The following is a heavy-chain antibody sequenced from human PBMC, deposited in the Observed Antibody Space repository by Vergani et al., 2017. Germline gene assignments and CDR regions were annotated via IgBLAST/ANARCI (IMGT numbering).Heavy chain of an antibody. CDR3: ARSRVIVVVPAARLNNWFDP. CDR2: IIPIFGTA. D-gene: IGHD2-2*01. J-gene: IGHJ5*02. CDR1: GGTFSSYA. V-gene: IGHV1-69*01. Sequence: QVQLVQSGAEVKKPGSSVKVSCKASGGTFSSYAISWVRQAPGQGLEWMGGIIPIFGTANYAQKFQGRVTITADESTSTAYMELSSLRSEDTAVYYCARSRVIVVVPAARLNNWFDPWGQGTLVTVSS.